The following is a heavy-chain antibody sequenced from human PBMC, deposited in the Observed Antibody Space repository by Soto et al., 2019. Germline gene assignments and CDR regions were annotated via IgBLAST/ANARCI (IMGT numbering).Heavy chain of an antibody. Sequence: QVQLQESGPGLVKPSATLSLTCAVSGASFTSHAWWTWVRPPPGRGLEWIGEIYRTGSTNYNPSLKSRVTISLDTTENQISLKVPSLTAAATAVYDCASRDQGTSVDYWGQGTLVTVSS. J-gene: IGHJ4*02. D-gene: IGHD1-7*01. CDR2: IYRTGST. CDR3: ASRDQGTSVDY. V-gene: IGHV4-4*02. CDR1: GASFTSHAW.